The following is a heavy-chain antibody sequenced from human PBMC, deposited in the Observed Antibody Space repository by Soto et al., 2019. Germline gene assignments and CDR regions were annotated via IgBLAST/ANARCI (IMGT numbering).Heavy chain of an antibody. CDR1: GGSFSAYY. J-gene: IGHJ4*02. CDR2: INYSGST. Sequence: QVQLQQWGARLLKPSETLSLTCAVYGGSFSAYYWTWIRQPPGKVLEWIGEINYSGSTNYKPSLNSRVTISVDTSKNRFSLKLNSVTAADTALYYCARGRSTLVRGVFDNWGQGTLVTVSS. CDR3: ARGRSTLVRGVFDN. D-gene: IGHD3-10*01. V-gene: IGHV4-34*01.